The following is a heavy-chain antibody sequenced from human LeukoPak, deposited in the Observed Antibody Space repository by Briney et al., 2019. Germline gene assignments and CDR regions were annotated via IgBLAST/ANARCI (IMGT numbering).Heavy chain of an antibody. CDR3: AKARYSYGMYDAFDI. V-gene: IGHV3-9*03. CDR1: GFTFDDYA. CDR2: ISWKSGSI. J-gene: IGHJ3*02. Sequence: QPGXXLRLSCAASGFTFDDYAMDWVRHAPGKGLEWVSGISWKSGSIVYAESVKGRFTISTDNAKNSLYLQMNSLRAEDMALYYCAKARYSYGMYDAFDIWGQGTMVTVSS. D-gene: IGHD5-18*01.